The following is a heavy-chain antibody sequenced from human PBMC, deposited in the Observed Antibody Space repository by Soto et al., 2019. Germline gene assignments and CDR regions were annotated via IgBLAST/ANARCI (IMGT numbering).Heavy chain of an antibody. CDR3: ARGYNSGWTFAF. D-gene: IGHD6-19*01. J-gene: IGHJ4*02. Sequence: QVQLVQSGAEVKQPGASASVSCKASRYNFTTYVVQWLRQAPGQGPEWMGWINCGSGNTVYSQKFQGRVTFTRDTSARSAYMDLNSRTSGDTAVYFCARGYNSGWTFAFWGRGTLVTVSS. CDR1: RYNFTTYV. V-gene: IGHV1-3*01. CDR2: INCGSGNT.